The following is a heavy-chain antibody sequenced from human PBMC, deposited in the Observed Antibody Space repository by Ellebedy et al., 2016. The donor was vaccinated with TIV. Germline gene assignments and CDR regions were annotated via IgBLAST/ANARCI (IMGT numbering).Heavy chain of an antibody. V-gene: IGHV4-59*06. CDR1: GGSISSYY. J-gene: IGHJ4*02. CDR2: IYYSGST. CDR3: ARTPLGEQLVADY. D-gene: IGHD6-13*01. Sequence: SETLSLXCTASGGSISSYYWSWIRQHPGKGLEWIGYIYYSGSTYYNPSLKSRVTISVDTSKNQFSLKLSSVTAADTAVYYCARTPLGEQLVADYWGQGTLVTVSS.